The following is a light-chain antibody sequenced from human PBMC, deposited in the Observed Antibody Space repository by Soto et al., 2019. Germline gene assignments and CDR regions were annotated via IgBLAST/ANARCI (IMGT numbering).Light chain of an antibody. CDR2: SNN. CDR3: AAWDDSLNGVV. Sequence: QSVLTQPPSASGTPGQTVTISCSGSSSNIGSNTVSWYQQLPGTAPKLLIYSNNQRPSGVPDRFSGSRPGTSASLAISGLQSEDEAHYYCAAWDDSLNGVVFGGGTKLTVL. V-gene: IGLV1-44*01. J-gene: IGLJ2*01. CDR1: SSNIGSNT.